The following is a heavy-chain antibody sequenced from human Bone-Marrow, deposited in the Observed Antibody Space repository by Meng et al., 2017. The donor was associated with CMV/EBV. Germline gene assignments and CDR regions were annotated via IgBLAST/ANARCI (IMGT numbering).Heavy chain of an antibody. Sequence: GESLKISCAASGFTFSSYEMNWVRQAPGKGLEWVSYISSSGSTIYYADSVKGRFTISRGNAKNSLYLQMNSLRAEDTAVYYCATPFVVVPAAILGYYGMDVWGQGTTVTVSS. CDR2: ISSSGSTI. CDR3: ATPFVVVPAAILGYYGMDV. D-gene: IGHD2-2*02. V-gene: IGHV3-48*03. J-gene: IGHJ6*02. CDR1: GFTFSSYE.